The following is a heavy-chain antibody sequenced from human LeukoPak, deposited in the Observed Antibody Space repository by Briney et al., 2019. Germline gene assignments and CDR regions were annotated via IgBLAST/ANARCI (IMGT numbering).Heavy chain of an antibody. CDR2: IYYSGST. Sequence: SSETLSLTCTVSGGSISSYYWSWIRQPPGKGLEWIGYIYYSGSTYYNPSLKSRVTISVDTSKNQFSLKLSSVTAADTAVYYCARWGPRYYDSSGDQFDPWGQGTLVTVSS. J-gene: IGHJ5*02. CDR1: GGSISSYY. CDR3: ARWGPRYYDSSGDQFDP. V-gene: IGHV4-59*12. D-gene: IGHD3-22*01.